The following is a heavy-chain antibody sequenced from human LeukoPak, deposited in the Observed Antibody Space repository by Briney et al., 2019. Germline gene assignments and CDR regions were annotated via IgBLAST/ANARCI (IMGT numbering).Heavy chain of an antibody. Sequence: GASVKVSCKASGYTFTGYWMHWVRQAPGQGLEWMGWINPNSGDTNFAQNFQGRVTMTRDTSSSTAYMELSRLRSDDTAVYYCARLVGDSSLDCWGQGTLVTVSS. CDR1: GYTFTGYW. D-gene: IGHD3-10*01. CDR2: INPNSGDT. J-gene: IGHJ4*02. CDR3: ARLVGDSSLDC. V-gene: IGHV1-2*02.